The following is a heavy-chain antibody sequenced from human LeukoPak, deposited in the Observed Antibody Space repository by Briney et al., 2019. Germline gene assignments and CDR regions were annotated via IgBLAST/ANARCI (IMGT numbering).Heavy chain of an antibody. V-gene: IGHV3-21*01. CDR1: GFTFSSYS. J-gene: IGHJ6*02. CDR2: ISSSSSYI. Sequence: GGSLRLSCAASGFTFSSYSMNWVRQAPGKGLEWVSSISSSSSYIYYADSVKGRFTISRDNAKNSLYLQMNSLRAEDTAVYYCARDLITGPPGMDVWGQGATVTVSS. D-gene: IGHD1-20*01. CDR3: ARDLITGPPGMDV.